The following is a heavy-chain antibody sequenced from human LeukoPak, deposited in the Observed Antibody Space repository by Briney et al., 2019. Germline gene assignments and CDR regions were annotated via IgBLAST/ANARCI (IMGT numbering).Heavy chain of an antibody. CDR2: ISWNSGSI. D-gene: IGHD2-2*01. CDR3: AKEMDLSRYCSSTSCHPFDF. Sequence: GRSLRLSCAASGFTFDDYAMHWVRQAPGKGLEWVSGISWNSGSIGYADSVKGRFTISRDNVKNSLYLQMNSLRAEDTALYYCAKEMDLSRYCSSTSCHPFDFWGQGTLVTVSS. J-gene: IGHJ4*02. CDR1: GFTFDDYA. V-gene: IGHV3-9*01.